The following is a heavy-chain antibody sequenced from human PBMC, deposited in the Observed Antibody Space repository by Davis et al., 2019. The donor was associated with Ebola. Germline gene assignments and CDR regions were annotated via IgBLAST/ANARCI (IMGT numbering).Heavy chain of an antibody. V-gene: IGHV3-74*01. J-gene: IGHJ4*02. CDR2: INSDGSST. CDR1: GFTFSSYS. CDR3: ARSKLVYFDY. Sequence: HTGGSLRLSCAASGFTFSSYSMNWVRQAPGKGLEWVSRINSDGSSTSYADSVKGRFTISRDNAKNTLYLQMNSLRAEDTAVYYCARSKLVYFDYWGQGTLVTVSS. D-gene: IGHD1-1*01.